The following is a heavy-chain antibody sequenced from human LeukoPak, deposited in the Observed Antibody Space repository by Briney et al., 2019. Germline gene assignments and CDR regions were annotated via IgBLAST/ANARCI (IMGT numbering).Heavy chain of an antibody. J-gene: IGHJ4*02. CDR1: GYTFTSYG. D-gene: IGHD6-13*01. CDR3: ARDKLGSSWRGGFDY. CDR2: INAGNGNT. V-gene: IGHV1-3*01. Sequence: ASVKVSCKASGYTFTSYGIIWVRQAPGQRLEWMGWINAGNGNTKYSQKFQGRVTITRDTSASTAYMELSSLRSEDTAVYYCARDKLGSSWRGGFDYWGQGTLVTVSS.